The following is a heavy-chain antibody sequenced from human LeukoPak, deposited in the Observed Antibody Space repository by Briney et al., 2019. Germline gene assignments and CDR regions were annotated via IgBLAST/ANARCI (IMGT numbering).Heavy chain of an antibody. D-gene: IGHD3-9*01. J-gene: IGHJ4*02. CDR2: IYHSVRT. Sequence: SQTLSLTCAVSGVSISSGGYCWSWIRRRPGKGLEWFAYIYHSVRTYYSPSLKSRVTLSVDRSKNPFSLKLSSLTAADTAMYYCARALRYFGPPTVFDYWGPVTLVTVS. CDR3: ARALRYFGPPTVFDY. V-gene: IGHV4-30-2*01. CDR1: GVSISSGGYC.